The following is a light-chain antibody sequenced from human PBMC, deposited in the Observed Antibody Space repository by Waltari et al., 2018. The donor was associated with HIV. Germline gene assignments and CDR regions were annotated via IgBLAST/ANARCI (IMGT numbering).Light chain of an antibody. V-gene: IGLV5-45*02. Sequence: QAVLTQPSSLSASPGASASLTCTLRSGINVGTYRIYWYQQKPGSPPQYLLRYKSDSDKQQGSGVPSLCSGSKDASANAGILLISGLQSEDEADYYCMIWHSSAWVFGGGTKLTVL. CDR2: YKSDSDK. J-gene: IGLJ3*02. CDR3: MIWHSSAWV. CDR1: SGINVGTYR.